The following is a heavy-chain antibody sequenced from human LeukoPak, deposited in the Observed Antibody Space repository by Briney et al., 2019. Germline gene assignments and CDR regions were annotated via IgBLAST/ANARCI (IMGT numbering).Heavy chain of an antibody. Sequence: GGSLSLSCAASGFTFSSYWMHWVRQAPGKGLVWVSRINSDGSSTSYADSVKGRFTISRDNAKNALYLQMNSLRAEDTAVYYCARDEGFDILTGYDYWGQGTLVTLFS. CDR3: ARDEGFDILTGYDY. CDR1: GFTFSSYW. V-gene: IGHV3-74*01. CDR2: INSDGSST. J-gene: IGHJ4*02. D-gene: IGHD3-9*01.